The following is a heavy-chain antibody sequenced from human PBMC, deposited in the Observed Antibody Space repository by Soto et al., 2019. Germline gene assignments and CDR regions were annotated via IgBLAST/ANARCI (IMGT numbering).Heavy chain of an antibody. J-gene: IGHJ6*02. V-gene: IGHV1-69*13. Sequence: SVKVSCKASGGTFSSYAISWVLQAPGQGLEWMGGIIPIFGTANYAQKFQGRVTITADESTSTAYMELSSLRSEDTAVYYCARGKDYYGSGRIYYYYYYGMDVWGQGTTVTVSS. CDR3: ARGKDYYGSGRIYYYYYYGMDV. CDR2: IIPIFGTA. D-gene: IGHD3-10*01. CDR1: GGTFSSYA.